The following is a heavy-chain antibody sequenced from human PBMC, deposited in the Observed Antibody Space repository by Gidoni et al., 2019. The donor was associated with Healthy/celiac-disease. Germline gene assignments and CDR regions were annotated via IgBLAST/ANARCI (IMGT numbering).Heavy chain of an antibody. CDR1: GGTFSSYA. D-gene: IGHD2-15*01. V-gene: IGHV1-69*04. J-gene: IGHJ5*02. Sequence: QVQLVQSGAEVKKPGSSVKVSCKASGGTFSSYAISWVRQAPGQGLEWMGRIIPILGIANYAQKFQGRVTITADKSTSTAYMELSSLRSEDTAVYYCASSQSDCSGGSCWGMSGFDPWGQGTLVTVSS. CDR3: ASSQSDCSGGSCWGMSGFDP. CDR2: IIPILGIA.